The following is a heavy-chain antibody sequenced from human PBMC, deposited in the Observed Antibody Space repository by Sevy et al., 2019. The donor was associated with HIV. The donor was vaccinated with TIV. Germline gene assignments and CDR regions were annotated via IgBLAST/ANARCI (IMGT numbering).Heavy chain of an antibody. CDR2: ISSSSSYI. CDR3: ARDAPDCSGGSCLNWFDP. V-gene: IGHV3-21*01. CDR1: GFTFSSYS. D-gene: IGHD2-15*01. J-gene: IGHJ5*02. Sequence: GGSLRLSCAASGFTFSSYSMNWVRQAPGKGLEWVSSISSSSSYIYYEDSVKGRFTISRDNAKNALYLRMNSLRAEAMAVDDWARDAPDCSGGSCLNWFDPWGQGTLVTVSS.